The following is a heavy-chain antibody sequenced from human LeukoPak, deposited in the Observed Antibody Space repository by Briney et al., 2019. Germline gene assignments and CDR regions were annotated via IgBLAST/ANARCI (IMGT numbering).Heavy chain of an antibody. CDR2: ISGSGGST. D-gene: IGHD2-21*02. V-gene: IGHV3-23*01. J-gene: IGHJ4*02. CDR1: GFTFSSYA. Sequence: GGSLRLSCAASGFTFSSYAMSWVRQAPGKGLEWVSAISGSGGSTYYADSVKGRFTISRDNAKKILYLQMNSLRAEDTAVYYCARDISGGDCWDYWGQRTLVTVSS. CDR3: ARDISGGDCWDY.